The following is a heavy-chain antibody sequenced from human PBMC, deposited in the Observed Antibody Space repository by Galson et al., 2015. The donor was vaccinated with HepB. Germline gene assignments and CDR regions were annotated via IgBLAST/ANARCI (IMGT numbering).Heavy chain of an antibody. CDR3: VSVGYFDFWTPHDY. CDR2: IDPISGGA. V-gene: IGHV1-2*06. D-gene: IGHD3-3*01. Sequence: SVKVSCKAPGYTFAGNNLHWVRQAPGQGLEWMGRIDPISGGASHAQRFQARVTITRDTSNSTAYMELTRLTSDDTAVYYCVSVGYFDFWTPHDYWGQGTLVTVSS. CDR1: GYTFAGNN. J-gene: IGHJ4*02.